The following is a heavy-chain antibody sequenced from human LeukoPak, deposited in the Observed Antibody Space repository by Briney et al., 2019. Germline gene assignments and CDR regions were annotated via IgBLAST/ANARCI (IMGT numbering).Heavy chain of an antibody. Sequence: PGGSLRLSCAASGFTFSSYGMSWVRQAPGKGLEWVSAISGSGGSTYYADSVKGRFTISRDNSKNTLYLQMNSLRAEDTAVYYCAKDVLRYFDWLLAGDYWGQGTLVTVSS. J-gene: IGHJ4*02. CDR3: AKDVLRYFDWLLAGDY. D-gene: IGHD3-9*01. CDR2: ISGSGGST. V-gene: IGHV3-23*01. CDR1: GFTFSSYG.